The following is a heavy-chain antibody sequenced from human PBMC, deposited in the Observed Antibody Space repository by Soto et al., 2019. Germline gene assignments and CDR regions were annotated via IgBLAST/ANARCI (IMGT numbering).Heavy chain of an antibody. CDR3: AMGVFDY. J-gene: IGHJ4*02. CDR2: IYYSGST. Sequence: ETRCITCPGSGGSISSYYWSWIRQPPGKGLEWIGYIYYSGSTNYNPSLKSRVTISVETSKNQFSLKLSSVTAADTDVYYCAMGVFDYWGQGTLVTVS. CDR1: GGSISSYY. D-gene: IGHD3-16*01. V-gene: IGHV4-59*01.